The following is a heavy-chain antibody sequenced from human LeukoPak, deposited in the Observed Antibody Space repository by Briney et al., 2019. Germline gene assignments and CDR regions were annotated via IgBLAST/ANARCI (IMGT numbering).Heavy chain of an antibody. V-gene: IGHV3-48*01. J-gene: IGHJ5*02. D-gene: IGHD2-8*01. CDR1: GFSLSSYS. Sequence: GGSLRLSCAASGFSLSSYSMDWFRQTPGKGLEWISYISSSNTIYYADSVEGRFTISRDNAKNALYLQMNNLRAEDSAVYFCARDINYCTPTLCHRNWFDPWGQGTLVTVSS. CDR3: ARDINYCTPTLCHRNWFDP. CDR2: ISSSNTI.